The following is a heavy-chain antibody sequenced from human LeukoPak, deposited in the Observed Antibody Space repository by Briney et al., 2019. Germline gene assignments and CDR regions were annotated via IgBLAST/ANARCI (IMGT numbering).Heavy chain of an antibody. CDR1: GYTFTGYY. J-gene: IGHJ4*02. CDR3: ARLVGSSSWHDFDY. D-gene: IGHD6-13*01. CDR2: INPNSGGT. Sequence: ASVKVSCKASGYTFTGYYMHWVRQAPGRGLEWMGWINPNSGGTNYAQKFQGRVTMTRDTSISTAYMELSRLRSDDTAVYYCARLVGSSSWHDFDYWGQGTLVTVSS. V-gene: IGHV1-2*02.